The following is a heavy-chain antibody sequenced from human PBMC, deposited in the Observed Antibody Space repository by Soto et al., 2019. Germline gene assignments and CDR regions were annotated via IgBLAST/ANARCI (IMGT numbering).Heavy chain of an antibody. CDR1: GGSISSSSYY. J-gene: IGHJ5*02. CDR3: ARALIAAPAKERAAAESWFDP. V-gene: IGHV4-39*01. CDR2: IYYSGST. D-gene: IGHD6-13*01. Sequence: PSETLSLTCTVSGGSISSSSYYWGWIRQPPGKGLEWIGSIYYSGSTYYNPSLKSRVTISVDTSKNQFSLKLSSVTAADTAVYYCARALIAAPAKERAAAESWFDPWGQGTLVTVSS.